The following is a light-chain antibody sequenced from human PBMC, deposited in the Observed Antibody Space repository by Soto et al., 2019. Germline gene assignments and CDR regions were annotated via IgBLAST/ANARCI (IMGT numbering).Light chain of an antibody. CDR3: GTWDSSLSAVV. J-gene: IGLJ7*01. CDR1: SSNIENNY. V-gene: IGLV1-51*01. CDR2: EDN. Sequence: QSVLTQPPSVSAAPGQTVTISCSGTSSNIENNYVSWYQQCPGTAPKLLIYEDNKRPSGIPDRFSGSKSGTSATLAITGLQTGDEADYYCGTWDSSLSAVVFGGGTQLTVL.